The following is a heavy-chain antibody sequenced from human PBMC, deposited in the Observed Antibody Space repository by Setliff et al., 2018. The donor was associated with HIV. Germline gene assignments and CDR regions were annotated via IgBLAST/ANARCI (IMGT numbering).Heavy chain of an antibody. V-gene: IGHV4-34*04. CDR2: INHSGST. J-gene: IGHJ6*03. Sequence: PSETLSLTCAVYGGSFSEYYWSWIRQSPGKGLEWIGEINHSGSTHHNPPLKSRATISVDTSKNQFSLRLNSVTAADTAVYYCARGATLLPGYSDRWEYFYMDVWGKGTTVTVSS. CDR1: GGSFSEYY. D-gene: IGHD5-12*01. CDR3: ARGATLLPGYSDRWEYFYMDV.